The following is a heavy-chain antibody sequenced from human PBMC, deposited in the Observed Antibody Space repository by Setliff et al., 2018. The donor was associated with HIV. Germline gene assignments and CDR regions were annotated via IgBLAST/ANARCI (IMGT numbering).Heavy chain of an antibody. CDR1: GFTFSSYS. CDR2: ISSSSSYI. J-gene: IGHJ4*02. CDR3: ARVVGAYYDSSGYYYSYYFDY. V-gene: IGHV3-21*01. Sequence: GASLKISCAASGFTFSSYSMNWVRQAPGKGLEWVSSISSSSSYIYYADSVKGRFTISRDNAKNSLYLQMNSLRAEDTAVYYCARVVGAYYDSSGYYYSYYFDYWAQGTLVTVSS. D-gene: IGHD3-22*01.